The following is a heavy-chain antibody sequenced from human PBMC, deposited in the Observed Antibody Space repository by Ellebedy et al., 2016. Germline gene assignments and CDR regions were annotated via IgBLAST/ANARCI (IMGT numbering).Heavy chain of an antibody. V-gene: IGHV1-18*01. J-gene: IGHJ4*02. D-gene: IGHD3-22*01. Sequence: ASVKVSCKASGYTFSSYGITWVRQAPGQGLEWMGWISTYNGDTHYAQKLQGRVTMTTDTSTSTAYMELRSLRSDETAVYYCARDERGDGSGIVKVHFNYWGQGTLVTVSS. CDR2: ISTYNGDT. CDR1: GYTFSSYG. CDR3: ARDERGDGSGIVKVHFNY.